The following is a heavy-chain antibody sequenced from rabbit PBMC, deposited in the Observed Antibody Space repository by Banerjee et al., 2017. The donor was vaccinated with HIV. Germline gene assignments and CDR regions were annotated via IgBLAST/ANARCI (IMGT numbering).Heavy chain of an antibody. Sequence: QSLEESGGDLVKPGASLTLTCTASGFSFSSSYYMCWVRQAPGKGLEWIACIDGGSTGDSSYARWAKGRFTISKTSSTTVTLEMTSLTAADSATYFCTRGVRLWGPGTLVTVS. CDR1: GFSFSSSYY. CDR3: TRGVRL. J-gene: IGHJ4*01. V-gene: IGHV1S40*01. CDR2: IDGGSTGDS. D-gene: IGHD1-1*01.